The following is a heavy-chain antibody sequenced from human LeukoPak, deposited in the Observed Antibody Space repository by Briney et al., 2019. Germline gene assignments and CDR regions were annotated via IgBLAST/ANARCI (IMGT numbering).Heavy chain of an antibody. V-gene: IGHV3-23*01. CDR1: GFTFSNYA. Sequence: GGSLRLSCAASGFTFSNYAMNWVRQAPGKGLEWVSAISTSAVSTYYVDSVKGRFTISRDNSKNTLFLQMNSLRAEDTAVYYCARDYYSYSRGSWAFDIWGQGTMVTVSS. CDR2: ISTSAVST. J-gene: IGHJ3*02. CDR3: ARDYYSYSRGSWAFDI. D-gene: IGHD3-22*01.